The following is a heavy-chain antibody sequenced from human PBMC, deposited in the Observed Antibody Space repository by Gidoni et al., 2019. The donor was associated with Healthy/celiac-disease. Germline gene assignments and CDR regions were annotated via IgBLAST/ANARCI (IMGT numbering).Heavy chain of an antibody. CDR2: ISSSSSTI. J-gene: IGHJ6*02. Sequence: EVQLVESGGGLVQPGGSLRLSCAASGFTFSSYSMNWVRQAPGKGLEWVSYISSSSSTIYYADSVKGRFTISRDNAKNSLYLQMNSLRAEDTAVYYCARDGYSGSYKTVDGMDVWGQGTTVTVSS. D-gene: IGHD1-26*01. CDR1: GFTFSSYS. CDR3: ARDGYSGSYKTVDGMDV. V-gene: IGHV3-48*01.